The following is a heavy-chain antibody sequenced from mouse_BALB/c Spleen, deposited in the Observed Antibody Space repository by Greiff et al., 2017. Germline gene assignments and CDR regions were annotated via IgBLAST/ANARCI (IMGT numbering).Heavy chain of an antibody. D-gene: IGHD1-2*01. CDR1: GFSLTSYG. V-gene: IGHV2-9*02. CDR2: IWAGGST. Sequence: VQLQQSGPGLVAPSQSLSITCTVSGFSLTSYGVHWVRQPPGKGLEWLGVIWAGGSTNYNSALMSRLSISKDNSKSQVFLKMNSLQTDDTAMYYCARKFITTATFAYWGQGTLVTVSA. J-gene: IGHJ3*01. CDR3: ARKFITTATFAY.